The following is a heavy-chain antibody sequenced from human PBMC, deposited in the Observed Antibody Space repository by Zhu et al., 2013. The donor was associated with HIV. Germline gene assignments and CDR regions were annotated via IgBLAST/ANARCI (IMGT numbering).Heavy chain of an antibody. CDR2: MKPENGNT. V-gene: IGHV1-8*01. CDR1: GYTFESYG. J-gene: IGHJ4*02. Sequence: QVQLVQSGAEVKKPGASVKVSCTASGYTFESYGISWVRQAPGQGFEWLGWMKPENGNTGYAQKFQGRVTMTRDTSITTAYMELSRLRSDDTAVYYCARDLPRGYYDSSVRGYWGQGTLVTVSS. CDR3: ARDLPRGYYDSSVRGY. D-gene: IGHD3-22*01.